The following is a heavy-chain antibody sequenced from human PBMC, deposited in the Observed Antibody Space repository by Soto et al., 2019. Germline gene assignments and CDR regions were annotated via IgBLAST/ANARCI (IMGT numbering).Heavy chain of an antibody. V-gene: IGHV3-30-3*01. J-gene: IGHJ5*02. CDR2: ISYDGSNK. Sequence: QVQLVESGGGVVQPGRSLRLSCAASGFTCSSYAMHWVRQAPGKGLEWVAVISYDGSNKYYADSVKGRFTISRDNSKNTLYLQMNSLRAEDTAVYYCATEGGALNWFDPWGKGTLVTVSS. CDR3: ATEGGALNWFDP. CDR1: GFTCSSYA. D-gene: IGHD1-26*01.